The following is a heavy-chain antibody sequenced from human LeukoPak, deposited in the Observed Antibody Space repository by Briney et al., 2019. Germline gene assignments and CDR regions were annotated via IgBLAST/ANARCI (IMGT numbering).Heavy chain of an antibody. CDR2: ISGSGGST. J-gene: IGHJ4*02. CDR1: GFTFSSYG. V-gene: IGHV3-23*01. Sequence: GGSLRLSCAASGFTFSSYGMSWVRQAPGKGLEWVSAISGSGGSTYYADPVKGRFTISRDNAKNSLYLQMNSLRAEDTAVYYCAKDRNYSGSYSFDYWGQGTLVTVSS. D-gene: IGHD1-26*01. CDR3: AKDRNYSGSYSFDY.